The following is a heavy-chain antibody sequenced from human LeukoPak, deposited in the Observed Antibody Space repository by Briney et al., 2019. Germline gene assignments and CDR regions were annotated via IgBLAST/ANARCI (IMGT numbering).Heavy chain of an antibody. CDR3: ARDRQDDILNGYIQ. J-gene: IGHJ4*02. CDR2: INSSSGGT. Sequence: ASVKVSCQASGYTFIHYDMHWVRQAPGQGLEWVGWINSSSGGTNYAENSKGRFTMTRDKSISTVYLELSRLRSDDTAVYYCARDRQDDILNGYIQWGQGTLVTVSS. D-gene: IGHD3-9*01. CDR1: GYTFIHYD. V-gene: IGHV1-2*02.